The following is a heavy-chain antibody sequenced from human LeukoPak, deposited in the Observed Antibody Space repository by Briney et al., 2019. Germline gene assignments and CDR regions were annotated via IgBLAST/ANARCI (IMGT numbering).Heavy chain of an antibody. V-gene: IGHV3-30*04. CDR1: GFTFSSYA. CDR2: ISYDGSNK. J-gene: IGHJ4*02. CDR3: ARGGSSGCFDY. D-gene: IGHD6-19*01. Sequence: GGSLRLSCAASGFTFSSYAMHWVRQAPGKGLEWVAVISYDGSNKYYADSVKGRLTISRDNSKNTLYLQMNSLRAEDTAVYYCARGGSSGCFDYWGQGTLVTVSS.